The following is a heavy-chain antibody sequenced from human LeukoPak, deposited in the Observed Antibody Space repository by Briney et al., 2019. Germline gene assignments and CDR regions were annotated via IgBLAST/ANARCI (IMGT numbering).Heavy chain of an antibody. V-gene: IGHV5-51*01. CDR2: IYPDDSNT. D-gene: IGHD6-13*01. CDR3: ARQGAAGKYYYYYMDV. CDR1: GYNFPIYW. J-gene: IGHJ6*03. Sequence: GEPLKISCQGSGYNFPIYWIGWVRQMPGQGLEWMGIIYPDDSNTIYGPSFQGQVTISADKSINTAHLEWSSLKASDTAIYYCARQGAAGKYYYYYMDVWGKGTTVTVSS.